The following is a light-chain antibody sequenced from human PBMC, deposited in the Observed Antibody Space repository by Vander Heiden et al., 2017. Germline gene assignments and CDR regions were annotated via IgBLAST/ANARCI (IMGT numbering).Light chain of an antibody. CDR1: QTISTY. Sequence: DIQMTQSPSSLSASVGDRVTITCRASQTISTYLNWYQQKPGKAPKLLIYAATSLQSGVPSRFSGRGSGTDFTLTISSRQPEDFATYYCQQSYSTPPLTFGQGTRLEIK. CDR3: QQSYSTPPLT. V-gene: IGKV1-39*01. CDR2: AAT. J-gene: IGKJ5*01.